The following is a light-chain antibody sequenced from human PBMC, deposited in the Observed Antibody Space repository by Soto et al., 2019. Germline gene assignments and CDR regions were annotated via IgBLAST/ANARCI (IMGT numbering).Light chain of an antibody. CDR1: NSNLGSNP. Sequence: QSVLTQPPSASGTPGQRVTISCSGSNSNLGSNPVNWYLHLPGTAPKLLIYSDNQRPSGVPDRFSGSKSGTSASLAISGLQSEDEAAYCCSAWDGTIYGPVFGGGTKLTVL. V-gene: IGLV1-44*01. J-gene: IGLJ2*01. CDR3: SAWDGTIYGPV. CDR2: SDN.